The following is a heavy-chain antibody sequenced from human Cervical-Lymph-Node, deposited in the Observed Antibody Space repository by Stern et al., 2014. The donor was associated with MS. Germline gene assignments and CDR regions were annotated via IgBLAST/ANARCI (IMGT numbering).Heavy chain of an antibody. CDR1: GFSLSGYS. CDR2: ISSYSNDI. V-gene: IGHV3-21*01. J-gene: IGHJ5*02. CDR3: ARDFGGIIQAWFDP. Sequence: EVQLVESGGGLVKPGGSLRLTCAASGFSLSGYSMNWVRQAPGKGLEWVSSISSYSNDIYYVDSVKGRFTISRDNAKNSLYLQMNSLRAEDTAVYYCARDFGGIIQAWFDPWGQGTLVTVSS. D-gene: IGHD2-15*01.